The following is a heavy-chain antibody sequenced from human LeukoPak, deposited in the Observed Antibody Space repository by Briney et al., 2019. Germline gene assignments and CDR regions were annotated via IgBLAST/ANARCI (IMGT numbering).Heavy chain of an antibody. CDR2: ISSSSSFI. CDR3: ARDQEYQYLDH. CDR1: GFTFSYYN. Sequence: KPGGSLRLSCAASGFTFSYYNMNWVRQAPGKGLEWVSSISSSSSFISYADSVKGRFTTSRDNSKNTLYLQMNSLRAEDTAVYYCARDQEYQYLDHWGQGTLVTVSS. J-gene: IGHJ4*02. V-gene: IGHV3-21*01. D-gene: IGHD6-6*01.